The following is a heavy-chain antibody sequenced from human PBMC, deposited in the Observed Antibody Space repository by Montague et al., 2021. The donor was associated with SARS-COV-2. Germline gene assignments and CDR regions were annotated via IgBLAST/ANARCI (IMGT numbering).Heavy chain of an antibody. Sequence: LSLTCAVYVGSLSGYYWSLIRLPPGKGLEWIWESNHSGGTNYNPDLKGRVTISVDTSKSQFSLKLTSVTAADTAVYYCARGLSGSYSGGWVPVALFDFYYYMDVWAKGTTVTVSS. J-gene: IGHJ6*03. D-gene: IGHD6-25*01. CDR2: SNHSGGT. CDR3: ARGLSGSYSGGWVPVALFDFYYYMDV. CDR1: VGSLSGYY. V-gene: IGHV4-34*01.